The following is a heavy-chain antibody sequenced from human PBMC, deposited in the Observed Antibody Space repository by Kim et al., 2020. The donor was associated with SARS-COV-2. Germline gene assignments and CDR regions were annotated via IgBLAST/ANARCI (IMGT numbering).Heavy chain of an antibody. CDR1: GYAFTTYP. CDR3: GRTMVRGVIPS. D-gene: IGHD3-10*01. J-gene: IGHJ5*02. CDR2: INTNTGNP. V-gene: IGHV7-4-1*02. Sequence: ASVKVSCKASGYAFTTYPMTWVRRAPGHGLEWMGWINTNTGNPTYAQGFTGRFVFSLDTSGSTTYLQINSLQAEDTAVYYCGRTMVRGVIPSWGQGTLVTVSS.